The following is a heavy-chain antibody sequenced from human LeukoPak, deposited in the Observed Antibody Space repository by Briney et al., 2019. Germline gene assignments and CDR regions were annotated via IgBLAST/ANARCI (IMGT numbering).Heavy chain of an antibody. J-gene: IGHJ5*02. CDR2: ISSSSSYI. D-gene: IGHD1-26*01. V-gene: IGHV3-21*01. CDR3: ARGPVVVGTLGGFDP. Sequence: AGGSLRLSCAASGFTFSSYSMNWVRQAPGKGLEWVSSISSSSSYIYYADSVKGRFTISRDNAKNSLYLQMNSLRAEDTAVYCCARGPVVVGTLGGFDPWGQGTLVTVSS. CDR1: GFTFSSYS.